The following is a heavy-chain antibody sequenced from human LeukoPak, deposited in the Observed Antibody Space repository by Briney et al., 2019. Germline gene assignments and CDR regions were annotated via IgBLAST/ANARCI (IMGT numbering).Heavy chain of an antibody. D-gene: IGHD3-16*01. J-gene: IGHJ3*01. CDR1: GFTVSNNY. CDR3: AKARGSRADDGLDV. CDR2: TTSGETT. V-gene: IGHV3-53*01. Sequence: GGSLRLSCAASGFTVSNNYMNWVRQAPGGGLDWVSTVTTSGETTYYANSVKGRFTISRDNSKNILHLHMKTLRAEDMAVYYCAKARGSRADDGLDVWGQGTMVTVSS.